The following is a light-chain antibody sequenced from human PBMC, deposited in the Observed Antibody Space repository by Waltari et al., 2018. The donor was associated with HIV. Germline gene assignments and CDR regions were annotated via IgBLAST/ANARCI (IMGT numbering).Light chain of an antibody. CDR2: AAS. CDR1: QSISSY. CDR3: QQSYSTPRT. Sequence: DIQMTQSPSSLSASVGGRVTITCRASQSISSYLNWYQQKPGMAPKLLIYAASSLQSGVPSRFSGSGSGTDFTLTISSLQPEDFATYYCQQSYSTPRTFGPGTKVDIK. J-gene: IGKJ3*01. V-gene: IGKV1-39*01.